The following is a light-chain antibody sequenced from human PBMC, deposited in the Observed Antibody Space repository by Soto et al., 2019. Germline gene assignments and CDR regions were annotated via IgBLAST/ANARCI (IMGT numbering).Light chain of an antibody. CDR2: GAS. V-gene: IGKV1-5*03. CDR3: QQYSRLWS. Sequence: DIQMTQSPSSLSAAVGDRVTITCRASESISTWLALYQQKPGKAPKLLIYGASSLESGVPPRFSGDGSETEFTLTISSLQRDDFGTYYCQQYSRLWSFGQGPKVEIE. CDR1: ESISTW. J-gene: IGKJ1*01.